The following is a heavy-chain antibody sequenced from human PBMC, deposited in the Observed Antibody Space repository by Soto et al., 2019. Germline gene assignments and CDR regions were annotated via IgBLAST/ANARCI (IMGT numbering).Heavy chain of an antibody. CDR3: ARGSGSLYYFDF. D-gene: IGHD1-26*01. V-gene: IGHV3-53*01. CDR1: GFSVSANY. J-gene: IGHJ4*02. CDR2: IYSGGST. Sequence: GGSLRLSCAASGFSVSANYMTWVRQAPGKGLEWVSVIYSGGSTYYADSVKGRFTISRDNSKNTLHLQMNSLRAEDTAVYYCARGSGSLYYFDFWGRGTLVTVSS.